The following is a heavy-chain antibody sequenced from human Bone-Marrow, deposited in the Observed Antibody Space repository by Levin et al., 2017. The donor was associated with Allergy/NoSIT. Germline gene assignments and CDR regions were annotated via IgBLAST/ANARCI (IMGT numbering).Heavy chain of an antibody. CDR2: ISGSGDST. CDR3: AKERGATSSAAGH. J-gene: IGHJ4*02. V-gene: IGHV3-23*01. D-gene: IGHD2-2*01. CDR1: GFIFTSYV. Sequence: PGGSLRLSCAASGFIFTSYVVTWVRQAPGKGLEWVSSISGSGDSTYYADSVRGRFTISRDNSKNTLYLQMNSLRAEGTAVYYCAKERGATSSAAGHWGQGTLVTVSS.